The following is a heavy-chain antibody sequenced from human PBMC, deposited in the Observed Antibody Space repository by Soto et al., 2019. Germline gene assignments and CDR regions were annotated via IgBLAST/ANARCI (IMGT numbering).Heavy chain of an antibody. CDR3: ARGEYQLPKTFDY. J-gene: IGHJ4*02. V-gene: IGHV1-3*01. CDR2: INAGNGNT. D-gene: IGHD2-2*01. CDR1: GYTFTSYA. Sequence: ASVKVSCKASGYTFTSYAMHWVRLAPGQRLEWMGWINAGNGNTKYSQKFQGRVTITRDTSASTAYMELSSLRSEDTAVYYCARGEYQLPKTFDYWGQGTLVTVSS.